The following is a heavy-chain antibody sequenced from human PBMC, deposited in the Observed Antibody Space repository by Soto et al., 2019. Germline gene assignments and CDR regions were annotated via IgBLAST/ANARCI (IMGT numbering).Heavy chain of an antibody. Sequence: QVQLVQSGAEVKKPGASVKVSCKASGYTFTSYAMHWVRQAPGQRLEWMGWINAGNGNTKYSQKFQGRVTITRDTSAGTAYMELSSLRSEDTAVYYCARGLELQINDYWGQGTLVTVSS. V-gene: IGHV1-3*01. CDR1: GYTFTSYA. CDR2: INAGNGNT. D-gene: IGHD1-7*01. CDR3: ARGLELQINDY. J-gene: IGHJ4*02.